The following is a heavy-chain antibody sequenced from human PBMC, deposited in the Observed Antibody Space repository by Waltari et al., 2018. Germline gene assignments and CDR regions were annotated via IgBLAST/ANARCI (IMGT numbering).Heavy chain of an antibody. CDR1: GFTFSNAW. Sequence: EVQLVESGGGLVKPGGSLRLSCAASGFTFSNAWMSWVRQAPGTGLEWVGRIKSKTDGGTTDYAAPVKGRFTISRDDSKNTLYLQMNSLKTEDTAVYYCTIDPLWFRAIPDYWGQGTLVTVSS. CDR2: IKSKTDGGTT. CDR3: TIDPLWFRAIPDY. D-gene: IGHD3-10*01. J-gene: IGHJ4*02. V-gene: IGHV3-15*01.